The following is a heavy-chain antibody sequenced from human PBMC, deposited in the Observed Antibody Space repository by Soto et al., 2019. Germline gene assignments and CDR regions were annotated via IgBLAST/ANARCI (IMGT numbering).Heavy chain of an antibody. D-gene: IGHD6-19*01. CDR3: ARDPGSSQFDY. J-gene: IGHJ4*02. Sequence: GGSLRLSCAASEFNFNRYGMHWVRQAPGKGLEWVALISYDGSNKYYADSVKGRFTISRDNSKNTIYLQMNSLRAEDTAVYYCARDPGSSQFDYWGQGALVTVSS. V-gene: IGHV3-30*19. CDR2: ISYDGSNK. CDR1: EFNFNRYG.